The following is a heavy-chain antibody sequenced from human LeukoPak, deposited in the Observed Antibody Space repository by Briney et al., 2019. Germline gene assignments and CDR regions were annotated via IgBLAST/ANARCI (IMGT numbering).Heavy chain of an antibody. CDR2: ISSSGST. CDR1: GGSFSGYY. D-gene: IGHD3-22*01. CDR3: ARGPYSYDSSGAFDI. J-gene: IGHJ3*02. V-gene: IGHV4-59*10. Sequence: PSETLSLTCVVYGGSFSGYYWSWIRQPAGKGLEWIGRISSSGSTNYNPSLKSRVTISVDTSKNQFSLKLSSVTAADTAVYFCARGPYSYDSSGAFDIWGQGTMVTVSS.